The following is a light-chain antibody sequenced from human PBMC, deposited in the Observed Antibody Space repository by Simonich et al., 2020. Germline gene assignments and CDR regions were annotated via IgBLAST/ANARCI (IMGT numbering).Light chain of an antibody. CDR1: QSVLYHSNNKNY. J-gene: IGKJ1*01. CDR3: QQYYSTPPT. V-gene: IGKV4-1*01. CDR2: WAT. Sequence: DIVMTQSPDSLAVSLGERATINCKSSQSVLYHSNNKNYLAWYQQKPGQPPNLLIYWATTRESGVPDRFSGSGSGTDFTLTISSLQAEDVAVYYCQQYYSTPPTFGQGTKVEIK.